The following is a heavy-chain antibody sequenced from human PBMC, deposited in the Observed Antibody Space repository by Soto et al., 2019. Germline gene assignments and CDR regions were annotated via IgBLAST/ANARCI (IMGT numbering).Heavy chain of an antibody. CDR3: AREEGAARPGYYYYYGMDV. CDR1: GGTFSSYA. Sequence: QVQLVQSGAEVKKPGSSVKVSCKASGGTFSSYAISWVRQAPGQGLEWMGGIIPIFGTANYAQKFQGRVTITADASTSTADMERSSRRSEDTAVYYCAREEGAARPGYYYYYGMDVWGQGATVTVSS. D-gene: IGHD6-6*01. J-gene: IGHJ6*02. V-gene: IGHV1-69*12. CDR2: IIPIFGTA.